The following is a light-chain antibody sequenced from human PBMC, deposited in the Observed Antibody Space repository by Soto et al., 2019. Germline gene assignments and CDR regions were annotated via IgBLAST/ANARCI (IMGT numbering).Light chain of an antibody. CDR3: CSYAPSRTLL. V-gene: IGLV2-23*01. CDR1: SSDVGTYNL. Sequence: QSALTQPASVSGSPGESITISCTGTSSDVGTYNLVTWYQQHPGRVPKLILYEGNKRTSGVASRFSASKSGNTASLTISGLQAEDEADYFCCSYAPSRTLLFGGGTKLTVL. J-gene: IGLJ2*01. CDR2: EGN.